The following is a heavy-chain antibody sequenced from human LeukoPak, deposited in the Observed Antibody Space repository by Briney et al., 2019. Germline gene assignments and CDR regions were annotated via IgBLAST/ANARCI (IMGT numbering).Heavy chain of an antibody. D-gene: IGHD1-26*01. V-gene: IGHV4-4*07. CDR2: IYTSGST. J-gene: IGHJ6*02. Sequence: SETLSLTCTVSGGSISSYYWSWIRQPAGKGLEWIGRIYTSGSTNYNPSLKSRVTMSVDTFKNQFSLKMSSVTAADTAVYYCARHQGSGRKHYYGMDVWGQGTTLTVSS. CDR1: GGSISSYY. CDR3: ARHQGSGRKHYYGMDV.